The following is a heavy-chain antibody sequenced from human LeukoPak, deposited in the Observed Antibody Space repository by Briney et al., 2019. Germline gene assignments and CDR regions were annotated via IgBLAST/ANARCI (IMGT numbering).Heavy chain of an antibody. D-gene: IGHD5-18*01. Sequence: ASVKVSCKASGYTFTSYAMHWVRQAPGQRLEWMGWINAGNGNTKYSQRFQGRVTMTRDTSTSTVYMELSSLRSEDTAVYYCARGGPMVTPPYFDYWGQGTLVTVSS. J-gene: IGHJ4*02. CDR1: GYTFTSYA. CDR2: INAGNGNT. CDR3: ARGGPMVTPPYFDY. V-gene: IGHV1-3*01.